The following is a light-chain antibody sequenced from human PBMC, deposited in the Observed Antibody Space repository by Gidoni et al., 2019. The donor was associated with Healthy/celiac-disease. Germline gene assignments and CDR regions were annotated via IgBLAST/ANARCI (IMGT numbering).Light chain of an antibody. J-gene: IGKJ1*01. CDR1: QGISSW. V-gene: IGKV1-12*01. CDR3: QQANSFPPWT. CDR2: AAS. Sequence: QITPSPSSVSAFVGDRVTITCRASQGISSWLAWYQQKPGKAPKLLIYAASSLQSGVPSRLSGSGSGTDLTLTISSMQPEEYATYYCQQANSFPPWTFXXXTKVEIK.